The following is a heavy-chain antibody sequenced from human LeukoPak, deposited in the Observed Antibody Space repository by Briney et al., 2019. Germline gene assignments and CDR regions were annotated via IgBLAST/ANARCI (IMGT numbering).Heavy chain of an antibody. V-gene: IGHV4-34*01. Sequence: SETLSLTCAVYGGSFSGYYWSWLRQPPGKGLEWIGEINHSGSTNYNPSLKSRVTISVDTSKNQFSLKLSSVTAADTAVYFCARVGPWVNPDYYYYYMDVWGKGTTVTVSS. J-gene: IGHJ6*03. CDR3: ARVGPWVNPDYYYYYMDV. CDR2: INHSGST. D-gene: IGHD1-14*01. CDR1: GGSFSGYY.